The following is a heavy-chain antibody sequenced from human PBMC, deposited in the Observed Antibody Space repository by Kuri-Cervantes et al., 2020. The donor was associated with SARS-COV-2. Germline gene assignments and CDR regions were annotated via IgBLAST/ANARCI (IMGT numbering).Heavy chain of an antibody. D-gene: IGHD1-14*01. J-gene: IGHJ4*02. CDR2: ISSSSSYI. CDR1: GFTFSSYS. Sequence: ETLSLTCAASGFTFSSYSMNWVRQAPGKGLEWVSSISSSSSYIYYADSVEGRFTISRDNSKNVLYLQMNNLRAEDTALYYCARDSYNRGSPGIDYWGQGTLVTVSS. V-gene: IGHV3-21*06. CDR3: ARDSYNRGSPGIDY.